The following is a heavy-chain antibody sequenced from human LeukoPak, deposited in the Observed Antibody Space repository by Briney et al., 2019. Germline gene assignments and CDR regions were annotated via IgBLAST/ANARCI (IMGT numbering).Heavy chain of an antibody. CDR1: GFTFSDYY. CDR3: ARDNGGLVYCGGDCYPSYYFDY. J-gene: IGHJ4*02. CDR2: ISSSSSYT. D-gene: IGHD2-21*02. Sequence: PGGSLRLSCAASGFTFSDYYMSWIRQAPGKGLEWVSYISSSSSYTNYADSVKGRFTISRDNAKNSLYLQMNSLRAEDTAVYYCARDNGGLVYCGGDCYPSYYFDYWGQGTLVTVSS. V-gene: IGHV3-11*05.